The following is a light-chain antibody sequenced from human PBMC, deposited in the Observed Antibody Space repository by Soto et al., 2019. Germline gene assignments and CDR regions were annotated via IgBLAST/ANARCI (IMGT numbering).Light chain of an antibody. V-gene: IGKV3-20*01. CDR2: GAS. Sequence: EIVLTQSPGTLSLSPGERATLSCRASQSVSSSYLAWYQQKPGQAPRLLIYGASGRATGIPDRFGGSGSGTDFTLTITRLEPEDFAVYYCQQYGSSHGITFGQGTRLEIK. CDR1: QSVSSSY. CDR3: QQYGSSHGIT. J-gene: IGKJ5*01.